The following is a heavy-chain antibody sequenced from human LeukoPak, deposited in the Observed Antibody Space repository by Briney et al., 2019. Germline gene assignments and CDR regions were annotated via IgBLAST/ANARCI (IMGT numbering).Heavy chain of an antibody. CDR2: IYYSGST. CDR3: TRDGPRSSGYPDN. Sequence: SETLSLTCTVSGGSISSYYWSWIRQPPGKGLEWIGYIYYSGSTNYNPSLKSRVTISVDTSKIQFSLKLSSVTAADTAVYYCTRDGPRSSGYPDNWGQGTLVTVSS. V-gene: IGHV4-59*12. J-gene: IGHJ4*02. CDR1: GGSISSYY. D-gene: IGHD3-22*01.